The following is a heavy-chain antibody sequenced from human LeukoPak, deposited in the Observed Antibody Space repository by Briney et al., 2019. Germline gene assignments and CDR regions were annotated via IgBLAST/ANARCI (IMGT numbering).Heavy chain of an antibody. Sequence: PGGSLRLSCAASGFTFSSYVMHWVRQAPGKGLEWVAIISYDGSNEYYADSVKGRFTISRDNSKNTLYLQMNSLRAEDTAVYYCARDGGTDQLTGYYYYYYMDVWGKGTTVTVSS. J-gene: IGHJ6*03. D-gene: IGHD3-9*01. V-gene: IGHV3-30*04. CDR2: ISYDGSNE. CDR1: GFTFSSYV. CDR3: ARDGGTDQLTGYYYYYYMDV.